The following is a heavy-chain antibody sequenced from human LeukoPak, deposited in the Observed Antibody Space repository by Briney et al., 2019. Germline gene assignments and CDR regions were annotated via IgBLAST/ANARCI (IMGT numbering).Heavy chain of an antibody. D-gene: IGHD5-18*01. Sequence: GGSLRLSCAASAFSLNAYNMNWVRQAPGKGLGWVSSISYTGTYIYYADSVKGRFTISRDNAQNSLYLQMNSLRAEDTAVYYCAKDLEAYSYGYVVTRYGMDVWGQGTTVTVSS. CDR1: AFSLNAYN. V-gene: IGHV3-21*04. CDR3: AKDLEAYSYGYVVTRYGMDV. CDR2: ISYTGTYI. J-gene: IGHJ6*02.